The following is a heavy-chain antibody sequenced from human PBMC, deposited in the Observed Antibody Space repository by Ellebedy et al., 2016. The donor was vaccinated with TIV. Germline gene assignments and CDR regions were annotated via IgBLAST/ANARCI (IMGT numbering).Heavy chain of an antibody. CDR1: GYTLTELS. J-gene: IGHJ4*02. V-gene: IGHV1-24*01. D-gene: IGHD2-2*01. CDR2: FDPEDGET. CDR3: AIRPLSTPAAPPYYFDY. Sequence: ASVKVSXXVSGYTLTELSMHWVRQAPGKGLVWMGGFDPEDGETIYAQKFQGRVTMTEDTSTDTAYMELSSLRSEDTAVYYCAIRPLSTPAAPPYYFDYWGQGTLVTVSS.